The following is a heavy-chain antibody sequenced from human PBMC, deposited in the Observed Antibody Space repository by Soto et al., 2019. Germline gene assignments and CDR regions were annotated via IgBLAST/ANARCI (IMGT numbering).Heavy chain of an antibody. CDR3: ARDLSSSSAFDY. D-gene: IGHD6-6*01. V-gene: IGHV4-31*03. CDR1: GGSISSGGYY. CDR2: IYYSGST. Sequence: PSETLSLTCTVSGGSISSGGYYWSWIRQHPGKGLEWIGYIYYSGSTYYNPSLKSRVTISVDTSKNQFSLKLSSATAADTAVYYCARDLSSSSAFDYWGQGTLVTVSS. J-gene: IGHJ4*02.